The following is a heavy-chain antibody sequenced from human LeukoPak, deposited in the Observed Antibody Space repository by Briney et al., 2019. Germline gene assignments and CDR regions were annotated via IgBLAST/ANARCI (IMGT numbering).Heavy chain of an antibody. CDR3: AGYCSGGSCNAAGY. D-gene: IGHD2-15*01. J-gene: IGHJ4*02. CDR1: GFTFSDYY. CDR2: ISSGGSTI. Sequence: GGSLRFSCAASGFTFSDYYMSWIRQAPGKGLEWVSYISSGGSTIYYADSVKGRFTTSRDNARNSLYLQMNSLRAEDTAVYYCAGYCSGGSCNAAGYWGQGTLVTVSS. V-gene: IGHV3-11*01.